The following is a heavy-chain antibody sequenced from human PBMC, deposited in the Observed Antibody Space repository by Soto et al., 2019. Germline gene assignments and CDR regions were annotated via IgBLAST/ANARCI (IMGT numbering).Heavy chain of an antibody. CDR3: ARLVVVAPLANA. Sequence: PSETLSLTCSVSGGSINYNSYYWGWIRQPPGKGLEWVGGIFYTGTTYYSPSLKDRVTISADTSKNSFSLNLTSVTAADTAVYFCARLVVVAPLANAWGQGPLVIVSS. CDR2: IFYTGTT. V-gene: IGHV4-39*02. J-gene: IGHJ5*02. D-gene: IGHD2-15*01. CDR1: GGSINYNSYY.